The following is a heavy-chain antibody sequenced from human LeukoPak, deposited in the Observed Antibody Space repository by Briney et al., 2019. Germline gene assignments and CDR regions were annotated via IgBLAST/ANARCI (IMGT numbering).Heavy chain of an antibody. CDR2: ISFSSSYI. D-gene: IGHD6-19*01. CDR3: ARRQQAVAGTLDY. J-gene: IGHJ4*02. Sequence: GGSLRLSCAASGFTFSSYSMNWVRQAPGKGLEWVSSISFSSSYIYYADSVKGRFTISRDNAKNSLYLQMNSLRAEDTAVYYCARRQQAVAGTLDYWGQGTLVTVSS. V-gene: IGHV3-21*01. CDR1: GFTFSSYS.